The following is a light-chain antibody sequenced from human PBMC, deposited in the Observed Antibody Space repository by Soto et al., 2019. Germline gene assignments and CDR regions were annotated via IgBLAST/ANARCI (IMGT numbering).Light chain of an antibody. Sequence: QSVLTQPASVSGSPGQSITISCTGTSSDIGNYNLVSWYQQHPGKAPKLMIYEGSKRPSGVSNRFSASKSGNTASLTISRLQAEDEADYYCCSFAGSSPSFGGGTKVTVL. CDR1: SSDIGNYNL. J-gene: IGLJ2*01. CDR3: CSFAGSSPS. V-gene: IGLV2-23*01. CDR2: EGS.